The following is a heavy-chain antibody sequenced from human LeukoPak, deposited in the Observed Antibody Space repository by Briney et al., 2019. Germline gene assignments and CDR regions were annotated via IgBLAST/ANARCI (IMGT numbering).Heavy chain of an antibody. CDR1: GFTFSSYG. CDR3: ARDHSADRYYFDY. CDR2: TWNDGSKK. V-gene: IGHV3-33*01. Sequence: PGRSLRLSCAASGFTFSSYGMHWVRQAPGKGLEWVAVTWNDGSKKYYTDSVKGRFTISKDNSKNTLYLQMNSLRAEDTAVYYCARDHSADRYYFDYWGQGTLVTVSS. J-gene: IGHJ4*02. D-gene: IGHD1-14*01.